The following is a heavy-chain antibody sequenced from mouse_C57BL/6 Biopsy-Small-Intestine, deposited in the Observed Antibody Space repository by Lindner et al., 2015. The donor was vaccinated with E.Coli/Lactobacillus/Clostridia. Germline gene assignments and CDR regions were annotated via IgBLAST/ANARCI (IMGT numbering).Heavy chain of an antibody. J-gene: IGHJ4*01. CDR3: ARWFMDY. CDR2: INPSSGYT. V-gene: IGHV1-7*01. Sequence: VQLQESGAELTKPGASVKMSCKASGYTFTNYWMHWVKQRPGQGLEWIGYINPSSGYTEYNQKFKDKATLTADKSSSTAYMQLSSLTSEDSAVYYCARWFMDYWGQGTSVTVSS. D-gene: IGHD2-2*01. CDR1: GYTFTNYW.